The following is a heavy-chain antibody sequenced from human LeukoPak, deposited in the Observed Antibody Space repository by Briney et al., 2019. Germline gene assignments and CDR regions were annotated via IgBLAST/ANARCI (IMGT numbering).Heavy chain of an antibody. D-gene: IGHD1-26*01. CDR3: ARVGGGTQNKYYYYGMDV. J-gene: IGHJ6*02. CDR2: IYYSGST. CDR1: GGSISSYY. Sequence: SETLFLTCTVSGGSISSYYWSWIRQPPGKGLEWIGYIYYSGSTNYNPSLKSRVTISVDTSKNQFSLKLSSVTAADTAVYYCARVGGGTQNKYYYYGMDVWGQGTTVTVSS. V-gene: IGHV4-59*01.